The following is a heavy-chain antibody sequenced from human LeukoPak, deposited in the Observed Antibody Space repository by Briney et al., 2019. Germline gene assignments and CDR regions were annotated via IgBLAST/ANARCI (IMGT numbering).Heavy chain of an antibody. V-gene: IGHV3-23*01. CDR2: ISGSGGTT. J-gene: IGHJ6*04. D-gene: IGHD3-16*01. Sequence: GGSLRLSCAASGFTFISYAMSWVRQAPGKGLEWVSAISGSGGTTYYADSVKGRFTISRDNSKNTLYLQMNSLSAEDTAVSYCARSYTSYYYYYGMDVWGKGTTVTVSS. CDR3: ARSYTSYYYYYGMDV. CDR1: GFTFISYA.